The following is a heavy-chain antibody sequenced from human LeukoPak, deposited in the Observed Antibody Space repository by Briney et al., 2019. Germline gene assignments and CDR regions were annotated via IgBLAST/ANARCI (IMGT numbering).Heavy chain of an antibody. J-gene: IGHJ4*02. CDR3: AKDGAMAAAGYYFDY. D-gene: IGHD6-13*01. CDR2: ISYDGSDK. CDR1: GFTFSSYA. Sequence: GGSLRLSCAASGFTFSSYAMHWVRQAPGKGLEWVAVISYDGSDKYYAGSVKGRFTISRDNSKNTLYLQMNSLRSEDTAVYYCAKDGAMAAAGYYFDYWGQGTLVTVSS. V-gene: IGHV3-30-3*01.